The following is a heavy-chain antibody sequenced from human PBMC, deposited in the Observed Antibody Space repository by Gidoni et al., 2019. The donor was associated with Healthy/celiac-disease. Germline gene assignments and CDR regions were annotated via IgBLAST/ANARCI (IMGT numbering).Heavy chain of an antibody. D-gene: IGHD3-22*01. J-gene: IGHJ4*02. V-gene: IGHV4-39*07. CDR2: IYYSGST. Sequence: QLQLQQSRPGLVMPSETLSLTCTVSGGSISSSSYYWGWIRQPPGKGLEWIGSIYYSGSTYYNPSLKSRVTISVDTSKNQFSLKLSSVTAADTAVYYCARVPSGYYPDYWGQGTLVTVSS. CDR3: ARVPSGYYPDY. CDR1: GGSISSSSYY.